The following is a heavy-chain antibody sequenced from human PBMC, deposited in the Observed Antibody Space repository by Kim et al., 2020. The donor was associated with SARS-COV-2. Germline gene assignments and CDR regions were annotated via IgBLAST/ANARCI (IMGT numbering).Heavy chain of an antibody. CDR3: AKDSYYDSNSCYYYYGMDV. V-gene: IGHV3-30*18. CDR2: ISYDGSNK. D-gene: IGHD3-22*01. Sequence: GGSLRLSCAASGFTFSSYGMHWVRQAPGKGLEWVAVISYDGSNKYYADSVKGRFTISRDNSKNTLYLQMNSLRAEDTAVYYCAKDSYYDSNSCYYYYGMDVWGQGTTVTVSS. CDR1: GFTFSSYG. J-gene: IGHJ6*02.